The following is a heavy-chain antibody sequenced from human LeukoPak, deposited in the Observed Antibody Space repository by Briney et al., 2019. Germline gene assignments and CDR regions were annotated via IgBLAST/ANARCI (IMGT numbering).Heavy chain of an antibody. J-gene: IGHJ6*02. CDR3: AREQWDYYGSGRSKGGMDV. V-gene: IGHV3-30*03. D-gene: IGHD3-10*01. CDR1: GFTFSSYS. CDR2: ISYDGSNK. Sequence: GGSLRLSCAASGFTFSSYSMNWVRQAPGKGLEWVAVISYDGSNKYYADSVKGRFTISRDNSKNTLYLQMNSLRAEDTAVYYCAREQWDYYGSGRSKGGMDVWGQGTTVTVSS.